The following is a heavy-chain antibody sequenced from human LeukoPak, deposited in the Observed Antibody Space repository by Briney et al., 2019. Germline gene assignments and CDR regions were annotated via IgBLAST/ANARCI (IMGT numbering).Heavy chain of an antibody. V-gene: IGHV1-18*01. CDR1: GYTFTSYG. CDR2: ISAYNGNT. D-gene: IGHD3-9*01. CDR3: ATNYDILTGYLYYYGMDV. J-gene: IGHJ6*02. Sequence: ASVKVSCKASGYTFTSYGISWVRQAPGQGLEWMGWISAYNGNTNYAQKLQGRVTMTTDTSTSTAYMELRSLRSDDTAVYYWATNYDILTGYLYYYGMDVWGQGTTVTVSS.